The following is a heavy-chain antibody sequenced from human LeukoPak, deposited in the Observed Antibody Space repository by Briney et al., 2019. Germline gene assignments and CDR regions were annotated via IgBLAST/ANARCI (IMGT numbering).Heavy chain of an antibody. J-gene: IGHJ5*02. V-gene: IGHV4-59*08. CDR1: GGSISSYY. D-gene: IGHD5-12*01. CDR2: IYYSGST. CDR3: ARHRRASGYDYNWFDP. Sequence: SETLSLTCTVSGGSISSYYWSWIRQPPGKGLEWIGYIYYSGSTNYNPSPKSRVTISVDTSKNQFSLKLSSVTAADTAVYYCARHRRASGYDYNWFDPWGQGTLVTVSS.